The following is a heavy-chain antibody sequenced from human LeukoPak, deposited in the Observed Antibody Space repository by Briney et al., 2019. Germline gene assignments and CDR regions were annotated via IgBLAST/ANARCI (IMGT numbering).Heavy chain of an antibody. CDR3: AKVMKGSERLTMVRGVIIKTAGLYYMDV. CDR1: GFTFSSYA. D-gene: IGHD3-10*01. V-gene: IGHV3-23*01. Sequence: GGSLRLSCAASGFTFSSYAMSWVRQAPGKGLEWVSAISGSGGSTYYADSVKGRFTTSRDNSKNTVYLQMNSLRAEDTAVYYCAKVMKGSERLTMVRGVIIKTAGLYYMDVWGKGTTVTVSS. J-gene: IGHJ6*03. CDR2: ISGSGGST.